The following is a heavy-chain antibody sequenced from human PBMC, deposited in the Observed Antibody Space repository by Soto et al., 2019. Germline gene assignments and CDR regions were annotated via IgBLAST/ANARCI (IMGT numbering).Heavy chain of an antibody. J-gene: IGHJ6*02. V-gene: IGHV3-7*03. CDR2: IRQDGNEK. CDR1: GFDFRSRW. Sequence: PGGSLRLSCAACGFDFRSRWMSLVRQAPGKGLEWVANIRQDGNEKQYMDSVRGRITISRDNAKESLYLQMDSLRAEDTAVYYCVRDLQRPRYYGWDVRGQGTTVTVSS. CDR3: VRDLQRPRYYGWDV. D-gene: IGHD1-20*01.